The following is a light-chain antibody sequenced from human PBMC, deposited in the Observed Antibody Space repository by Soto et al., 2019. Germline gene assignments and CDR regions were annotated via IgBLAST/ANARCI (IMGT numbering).Light chain of an antibody. V-gene: IGKV3-20*01. J-gene: IGKJ1*01. Sequence: EIVLTQSPGTLSLSPGERATLSCRSSESVSDNQVAWYQQKPGQAPRLLIYAISIRATGIPDRFSGSGSGTDFTLTISRLEPEDFAMYYCQQYGSSRWTFAQGTKVE. CDR1: ESVSDNQ. CDR2: AIS. CDR3: QQYGSSRWT.